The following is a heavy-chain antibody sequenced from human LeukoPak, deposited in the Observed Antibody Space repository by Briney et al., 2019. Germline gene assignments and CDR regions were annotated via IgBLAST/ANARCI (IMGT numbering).Heavy chain of an antibody. V-gene: IGHV4-59*12. CDR3: ARETYYYGSGSPGTSY. J-gene: IGHJ4*02. CDR1: GGSISSYY. CDR2: IYYSGST. D-gene: IGHD3-10*01. Sequence: SETLSLTCTVFGGSISSYYWSWIRQPPGKGLEWIGYIYYSGSTNYNPSLKSRVTISVDTSKNQFSLKLSSVTAADTAVYYCARETYYYGSGSPGTSYWGQGTLVTVSS.